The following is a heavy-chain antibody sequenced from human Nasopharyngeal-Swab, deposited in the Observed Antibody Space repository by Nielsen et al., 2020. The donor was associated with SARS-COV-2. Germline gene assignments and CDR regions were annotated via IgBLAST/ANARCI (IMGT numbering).Heavy chain of an antibody. D-gene: IGHD4-17*01. CDR3: ARDGYGDPDY. CDR2: ISWDGGST. CDR1: GFTFDDYT. V-gene: IGHV3-43*01. J-gene: IGHJ4*02. Sequence: GESLKISCAASGFTFDDYTMHWVRQAPGKGLEWVSLISWDGGSTYYADSVKGRFTISRDNSKNSLYLQMNSLRAEDTAVYYCARDGYGDPDYWGQGTLVTVSS.